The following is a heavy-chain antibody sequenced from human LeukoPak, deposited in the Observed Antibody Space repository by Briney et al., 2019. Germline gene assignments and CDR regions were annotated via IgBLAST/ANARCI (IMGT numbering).Heavy chain of an antibody. CDR1: GGSISGYY. J-gene: IGHJ4*02. Sequence: PSETLSLTCTVSGGSISGYYWSWIRQPPGKGLEWIGYIYTSGSTNYNPSLKSRVTISVDTSKNQFSLRLSSVTAADTAMYFCARAYSRSYSHFDYWGQGTLVTVSS. D-gene: IGHD1-26*01. CDR3: ARAYSRSYSHFDY. CDR2: IYTSGST. V-gene: IGHV4-4*09.